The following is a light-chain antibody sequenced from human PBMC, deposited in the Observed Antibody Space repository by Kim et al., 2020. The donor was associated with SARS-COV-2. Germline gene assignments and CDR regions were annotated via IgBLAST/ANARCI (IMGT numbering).Light chain of an antibody. CDR3: QQRYYWPVT. J-gene: IGKJ2*01. CDR1: QRVRNF. CDR2: ETS. Sequence: SLSPGERASLPCRAGQRVRNFLAWYQQKPGQAPRLLIYETSNRATGIPARFSGSGSGTDFTLTISSLEPEDFAVYFCQQRYYWPVTFGQGTKLEI. V-gene: IGKV3-11*01.